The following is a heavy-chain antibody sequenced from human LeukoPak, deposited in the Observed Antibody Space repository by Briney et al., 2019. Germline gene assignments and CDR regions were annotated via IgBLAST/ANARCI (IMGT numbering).Heavy chain of an antibody. V-gene: IGHV3-30*04. Sequence: GGSLRLSCAASGFTFSNYAMHWVRQAPGKGLEWVAVISYDGSNKYYADSVKGRFTISRDNSKSTLYLQMNSLRAEDTAVYYCARSLATSYYYMDVWGKGTTVTVPS. D-gene: IGHD5-12*01. J-gene: IGHJ6*03. CDR2: ISYDGSNK. CDR1: GFTFSNYA. CDR3: ARSLATSYYYMDV.